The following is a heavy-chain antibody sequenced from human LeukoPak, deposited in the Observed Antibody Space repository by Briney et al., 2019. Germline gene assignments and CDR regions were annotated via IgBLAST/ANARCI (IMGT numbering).Heavy chain of an antibody. CDR2: ISGRGGST. D-gene: IGHD3-22*01. Sequence: PGGSLRLSCAASGFTFSSYAMSWVRQAPGKGLEWVSAISGRGGSTYYADSVKGRFTISRDNSKNTLYLQMNSLRAEDTAVYYCAKDVPYYYDSSGSLFDYWGQGTLVTVSS. J-gene: IGHJ4*02. V-gene: IGHV3-23*01. CDR1: GFTFSSYA. CDR3: AKDVPYYYDSSGSLFDY.